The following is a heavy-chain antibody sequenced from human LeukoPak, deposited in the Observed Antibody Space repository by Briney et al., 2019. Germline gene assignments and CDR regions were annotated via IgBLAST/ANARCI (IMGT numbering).Heavy chain of an antibody. J-gene: IGHJ4*02. CDR2: INPNSGGT. CDR1: GYTFTDYY. V-gene: IGHV1-2*02. D-gene: IGHD2-2*01. Sequence: ASVKVSCKASGYTFTDYYIHWVRQAPGQGLEWMAWINPNSGGTYYAENFHDRITLTRDTSISTAYMELSRLRSDDTAIYYCARANALYCSSTSCLFDYWGQGTLVTVSS. CDR3: ARANALYCSSTSCLFDY.